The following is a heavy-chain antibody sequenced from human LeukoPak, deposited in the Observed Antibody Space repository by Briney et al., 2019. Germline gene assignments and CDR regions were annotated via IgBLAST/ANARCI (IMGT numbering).Heavy chain of an antibody. D-gene: IGHD1-7*01. J-gene: IGHJ4*02. CDR3: ARGGGVTGTTIQY. CDR2: ISSSSDYT. CDR1: GFTFSSYN. V-gene: IGHV3-21*01. Sequence: PGGSLRLSCAASGFTFSSYNVNWVCQAPGEGLEWVSSISSSSDYTYYADSVKGRFTISRDNAKNSLFLQMNSLRAEDTAVYYCARGGGVTGTTIQYWGQGTLVTVSS.